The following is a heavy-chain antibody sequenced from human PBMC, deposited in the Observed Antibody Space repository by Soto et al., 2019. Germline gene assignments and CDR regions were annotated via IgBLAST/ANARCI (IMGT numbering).Heavy chain of an antibody. CDR1: GFTFSSYG. CDR3: AKDQSVLMVYAIFDY. D-gene: IGHD2-8*01. Sequence: PGGSLRLSCAASGFTFSSYGMHWVRQAPGKGLEWVAVISYDGSNKYYADSVKGRFTISRDNSKNTLYLQMNSLRAEDTAVYYCAKDQSVLMVYAIFDYWGQGTLVTVSS. J-gene: IGHJ4*02. CDR2: ISYDGSNK. V-gene: IGHV3-30*18.